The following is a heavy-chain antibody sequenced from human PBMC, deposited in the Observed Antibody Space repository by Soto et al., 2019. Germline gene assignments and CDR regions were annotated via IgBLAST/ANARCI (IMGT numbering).Heavy chain of an antibody. Sequence: GESLKISCEGSGDSVTSYWIAWVRQVPGKGLELMGVIYPGDSDIRYSPSFQGQVTISADKSISTAYLQWSSLKASDTAMYYCARFGHPQRKDYYGMDVWGQGTTVTVSS. J-gene: IGHJ6*02. CDR3: ARFGHPQRKDYYGMDV. V-gene: IGHV5-51*01. CDR2: IYPGDSDI. D-gene: IGHD2-2*01. CDR1: GDSVTSYW.